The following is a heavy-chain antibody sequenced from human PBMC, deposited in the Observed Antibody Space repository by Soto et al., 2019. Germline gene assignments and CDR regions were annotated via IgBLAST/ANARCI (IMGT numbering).Heavy chain of an antibody. V-gene: IGHV4-30-4*01. CDR3: ARGPLRNFGVVTPHWFDP. Sequence: QVQLQESGPGLVKPSQTLSLTCTVSGGSISSGDYYWSWIRQPPGKGLEWIGYIYYSGSTYYNPSLKSRVTISVDTSKNQFSLKLSSVTAADTAVYYCARGPLRNFGVVTPHWFDPWGQGTLVTVSS. D-gene: IGHD3-3*01. CDR2: IYYSGST. CDR1: GGSISSGDYY. J-gene: IGHJ5*02.